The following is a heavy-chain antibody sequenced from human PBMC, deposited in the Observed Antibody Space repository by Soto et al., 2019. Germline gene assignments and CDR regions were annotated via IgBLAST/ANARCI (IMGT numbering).Heavy chain of an antibody. CDR2: IGGSGGGT. D-gene: IGHD3-10*01. Sequence: EVQLLESGGGLAQPGGSLRLSCAASGFTFSSYAMSWVRQAPGKGLEWVSAIGGSGGGTYYADSVKGRFTISRDNSKNTLYLQINSLRAEDTAVYYCAKDSCGDYFGSGSYYSGDFDYWGQGTLVIVSS. V-gene: IGHV3-23*01. CDR3: AKDSCGDYFGSGSYYSGDFDY. J-gene: IGHJ4*02. CDR1: GFTFSSYA.